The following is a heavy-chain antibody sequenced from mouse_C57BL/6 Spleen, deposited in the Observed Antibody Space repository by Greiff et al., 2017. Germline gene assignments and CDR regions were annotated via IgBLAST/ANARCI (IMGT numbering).Heavy chain of an antibody. D-gene: IGHD1-1*01. J-gene: IGHJ2*01. V-gene: IGHV5-16*01. CDR1: GFTFSDYY. CDR3: ARAAITTVVDYFDY. CDR2: INYDGSST. Sequence: EVKLMESEGGLVQPGSSMKLSCTASGFTFSDYYMAWVRQVPETGLEWVANINYDGSSTYYLDSLKSRFIISRDNAKNILYLQMSSLKSEDTATYYCARAAITTVVDYFDYWGQGTTLTVSS.